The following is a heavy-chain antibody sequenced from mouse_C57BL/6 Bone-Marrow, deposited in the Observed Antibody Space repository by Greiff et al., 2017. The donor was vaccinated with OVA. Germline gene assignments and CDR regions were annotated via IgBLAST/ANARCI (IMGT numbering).Heavy chain of an antibody. V-gene: IGHV2-5*01. D-gene: IGHD2-4*01. CDR2: IWRGGST. CDR3: AKIYYDYDVGCAY. CDR1: GFSLTSYG. Sequence: QVQLQQSGPGLVQPSQSLSITCTVSGFSLTSYGVHWVRQSPGKGLEWLGVIWRGGSTDYNAAFMSRLSITKDNSKSQVFFKMNSLQADDTAIYYCAKIYYDYDVGCAYWGQGTLVTVSA. J-gene: IGHJ3*01.